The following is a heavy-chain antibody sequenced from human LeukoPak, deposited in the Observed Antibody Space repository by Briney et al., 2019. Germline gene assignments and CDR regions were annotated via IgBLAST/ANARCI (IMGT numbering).Heavy chain of an antibody. J-gene: IGHJ4*02. D-gene: IGHD5-24*01. V-gene: IGHV3-23*01. Sequence: PSETLSLTCTVSGGSISSYYWSWIRQPPGKGLEWVSAISGSGGSTYYADSVKGRFTISRDNSKNTLYLQMNSLRAEDTAVYYCAKVHGWLQFSYFDYWGQEPLVPVSS. CDR1: GGSISSYY. CDR2: ISGSGGST. CDR3: AKVHGWLQFSYFDY.